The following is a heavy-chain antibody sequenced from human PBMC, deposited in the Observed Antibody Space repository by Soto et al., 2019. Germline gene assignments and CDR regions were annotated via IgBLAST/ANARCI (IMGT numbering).Heavy chain of an antibody. Sequence: GGSLRLSCAASGFIVSNYYISWIRQDPGKGQMFIAYSSSSGAYLNYGDTVKGQFSISNDNAENTVYLKMNSLRIDDTAVYVSATAIGSYALEFLEDWGQGTVVTVFS. D-gene: IGHD1-26*01. CDR2: SSSSGAYL. CDR1: GFIVSNYY. V-gene: IGHV3-11*06. CDR3: ATAIGSYALEFLED. J-gene: IGHJ1*01.